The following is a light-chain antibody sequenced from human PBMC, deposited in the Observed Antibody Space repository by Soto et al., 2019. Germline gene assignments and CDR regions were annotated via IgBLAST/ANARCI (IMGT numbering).Light chain of an antibody. CDR2: GAS. J-gene: IGKJ2*01. CDR3: QKYGSSYP. CDR1: QSVSSSY. V-gene: IGKV3-20*01. Sequence: EIVLTQSPGTLSLSPGERATLSCRASQSVSSSYLAWYQQKPGQAPRLLIYGASSRATGIPDRFSGSWSGTDFPLTISSLESEDFAVDYCQKYGSSYPFGQGTKLESK.